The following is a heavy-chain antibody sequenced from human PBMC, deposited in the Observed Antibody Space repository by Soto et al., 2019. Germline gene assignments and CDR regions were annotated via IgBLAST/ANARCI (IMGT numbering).Heavy chain of an antibody. V-gene: IGHV3-23*01. D-gene: IGHD2-2*01. Sequence: SLRLSCAASGFPFDSYAMSWVRQAPGKGLEWFSAINDSGGSTYYADSVKGRFTTSRDNSKNVLSLHMNSLRAEDSAVYYCVKGSRSSRPYYFDYRGQGALVTVSS. J-gene: IGHJ4*02. CDR3: VKGSRSSRPYYFDY. CDR1: GFPFDSYA. CDR2: INDSGGST.